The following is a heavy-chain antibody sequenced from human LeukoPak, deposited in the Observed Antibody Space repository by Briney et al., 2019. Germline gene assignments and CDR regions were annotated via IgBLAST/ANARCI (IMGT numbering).Heavy chain of an antibody. CDR2: IYTSGST. CDR1: GGSITYYY. CDR3: ARGISGTTGWPIKCYFDF. D-gene: IGHD1-7*01. J-gene: IGHJ4*02. Sequence: PSETLSLTCTVSGGSITYYYWNWIRQPAGKALEWIGRIYTSGSTDYKPSLKSRVTMSLDTSKNQLSLELSSVTAADTAVYYCARGISGTTGWPIKCYFDFWGQGTPVTVSS. V-gene: IGHV4-4*07.